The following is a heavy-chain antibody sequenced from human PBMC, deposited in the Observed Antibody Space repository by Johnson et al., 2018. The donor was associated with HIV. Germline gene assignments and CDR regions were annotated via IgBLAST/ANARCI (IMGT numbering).Heavy chain of an antibody. Sequence: QVQLVESGGGLIQPGGSLRLFCAASGFIVSSNYMRWVRQAPGKGLEWVAFIRYDGSNQYYADSVKGRFTISRDNSKNTLYLQMNSLRAEDTAVYYCAKTITMIGRFDAFDIWAKGQWSPSLQ. V-gene: IGHV3-30*02. CDR1: GFIVSSNY. J-gene: IGHJ3*02. CDR3: AKTITMIGRFDAFDI. CDR2: IRYDGSNQ. D-gene: IGHD3-22*01.